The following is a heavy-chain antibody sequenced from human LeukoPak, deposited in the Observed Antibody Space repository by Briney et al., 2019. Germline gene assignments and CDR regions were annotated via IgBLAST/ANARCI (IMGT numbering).Heavy chain of an antibody. J-gene: IGHJ4*02. CDR2: ISYDGSNK. V-gene: IGHV3-30*03. Sequence: PGGSLRLSCAASGFTFSSYGMHWVRQAPGKGLEWVAVISYDGSNKYYADSVKGRFTISRDNAKNTLYLQMNSLRAEDTAVYYCARDYYSAGTYWGQGTLVTVSS. CDR3: ARDYYSAGTY. D-gene: IGHD1-7*01. CDR1: GFTFSSYG.